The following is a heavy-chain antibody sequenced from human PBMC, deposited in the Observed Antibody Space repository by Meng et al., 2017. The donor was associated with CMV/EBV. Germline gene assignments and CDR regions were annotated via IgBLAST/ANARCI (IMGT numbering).Heavy chain of an antibody. V-gene: IGHV1-18*01. J-gene: IGHJ2*01. D-gene: IGHD2-2*01. CDR3: ARYLRPSTSPLDL. Sequence: QRQLEQSGGEVKKAGASAMIVGEAAGYTFTSYGISWVRQSPGQGLEWMGWISAYNGTTNYAQKLQGRVTMTTDTSTSTAYMELRSLRSDDTAVYYCARYLRPSTSPLDLWGRGTLVTVSS. CDR2: ISAYNGTT. CDR1: GYTFTSYG.